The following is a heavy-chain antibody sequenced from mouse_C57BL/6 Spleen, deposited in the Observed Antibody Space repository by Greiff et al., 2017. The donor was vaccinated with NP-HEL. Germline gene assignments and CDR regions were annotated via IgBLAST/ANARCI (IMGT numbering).Heavy chain of an antibody. D-gene: IGHD1-1*01. CDR3: ARDRAYYGSSYEDYAMDY. J-gene: IGHJ4*01. V-gene: IGHV3-6*01. CDR2: ISYDGSN. Sequence: ESGPGLVKPSQSLSLTCSVTGYSITSGYYWNWIRQFPGNNLEWMGYISYDGSNNYNPSLKNRISITRDTSKNQFFLKLNSVTTEDTATYYCARDRAYYGSSYEDYAMDYWGQGTSVTVSS. CDR1: GYSITSGYY.